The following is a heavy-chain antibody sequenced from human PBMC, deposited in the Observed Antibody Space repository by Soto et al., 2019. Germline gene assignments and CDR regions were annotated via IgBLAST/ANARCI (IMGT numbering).Heavy chain of an antibody. CDR1: GFSFSNYA. Sequence: EVQLLESGGGLVHPGGSLGLSCAASGFSFSNYAMSWVRKAPGKGLEWISTISCSGGSTYYADSVKGRFTTSRDNSKNPLHLQMSRLIGEDTALYYCAKKSPPVAHDYWGQGTLVTVSS. CDR2: ISCSGGST. D-gene: IGHD6-19*01. J-gene: IGHJ4*02. V-gene: IGHV3-23*01. CDR3: AKKSPPVAHDY.